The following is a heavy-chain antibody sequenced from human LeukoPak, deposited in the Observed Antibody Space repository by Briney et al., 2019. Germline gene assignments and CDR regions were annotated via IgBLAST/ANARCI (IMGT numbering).Heavy chain of an antibody. CDR2: INSDGSST. V-gene: IGHV3-74*01. J-gene: IGHJ4*02. D-gene: IGHD5-12*01. CDR3: VRVGQAGYVGYPLDY. Sequence: GGSLRLSCAASGFTFSSYWMHWVRQAPGKGLMWVSRINSDGSSTSYADSVKGRFTISRDNAKNTLYLQMNSLRAEDTAVFYCVRVGQAGYVGYPLDYRGQGTLVTVSS. CDR1: GFTFSSYW.